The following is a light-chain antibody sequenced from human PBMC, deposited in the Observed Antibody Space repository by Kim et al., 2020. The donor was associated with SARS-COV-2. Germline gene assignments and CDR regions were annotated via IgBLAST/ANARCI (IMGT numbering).Light chain of an antibody. V-gene: IGLV3-1*01. CDR1: ELGDKY. J-gene: IGLJ2*01. CDR3: QAWDSRIVV. CDR2: QDN. Sequence: SVAPGQTASITCSGDELGDKYACWYQQKPGQAPVVVIYQDNRRPSGIPERFSGSNSGNTATLTISGTQAMDEADYYCQAWDSRIVVFGGGTQLTVL.